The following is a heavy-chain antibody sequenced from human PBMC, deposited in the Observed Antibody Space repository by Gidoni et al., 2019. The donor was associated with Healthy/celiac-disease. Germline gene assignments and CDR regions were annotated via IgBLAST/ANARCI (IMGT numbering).Heavy chain of an antibody. D-gene: IGHD3-10*01. CDR2: IYSGGST. CDR1: RFTVSSHY. Sequence: EVQLVESGGGLVQPGGSLRLSCAASRFTVSSHYMSWVRQAPGKGLEWVSVIYSGGSTYYADSVKGRFTISRDNSKNTLYLQMNSLRAEDTAVYYCARDAPLWFGELFQRNWYFDLWGRGTLVTVSS. J-gene: IGHJ2*01. CDR3: ARDAPLWFGELFQRNWYFDL. V-gene: IGHV3-66*01.